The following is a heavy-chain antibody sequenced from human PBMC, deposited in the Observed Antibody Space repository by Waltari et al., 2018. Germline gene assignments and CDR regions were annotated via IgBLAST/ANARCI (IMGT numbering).Heavy chain of an antibody. CDR2: INYDGSST. CDR1: GFIFSSYW. D-gene: IGHD6-13*01. Sequence: EVQLVESGGGLVQPGGSLRLSCVASGFIFSSYWMDWVRQAPGKGLVCVALINYDGSSTTYADSVKGRFTISRDNSKNTLYLHMSSLRAEDTAVYYCIRENIAAAGLESWGQGTLVTVSS. V-gene: IGHV3-74*01. J-gene: IGHJ4*02. CDR3: IRENIAAAGLES.